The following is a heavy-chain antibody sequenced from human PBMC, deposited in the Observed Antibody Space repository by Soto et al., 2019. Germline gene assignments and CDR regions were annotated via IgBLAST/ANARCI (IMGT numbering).Heavy chain of an antibody. CDR2: IYYSGST. D-gene: IGHD2-2*01. J-gene: IGHJ5*02. CDR1: GGSISSGDYY. V-gene: IGHV4-31*03. Sequence: PSETLSLTCTVSGGSISSGDYYWSWIRQHPGKGLEWIGYIYYSGSTYYNPSLKSRLTISIDTSKNQFSLKLSSVTAADTAVYYCAREKHCSSTRCSWFDPWGKGTLVNVS. CDR3: AREKHCSSTRCSWFDP.